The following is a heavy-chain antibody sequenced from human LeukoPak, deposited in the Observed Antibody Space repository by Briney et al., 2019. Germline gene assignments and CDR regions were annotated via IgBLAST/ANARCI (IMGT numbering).Heavy chain of an antibody. J-gene: IGHJ4*02. CDR1: GYTFTSYG. Sequence: VASVKVSCKASGYTFTSYGISWVRQAPGQGLEWMGWISTYNGNTNYAQKLQGRVTMTTDTSTSTAYMELRSLRSDDTAVYYCARDGRWLQLQDFFDYWGQGTLVTVSS. V-gene: IGHV1-18*01. CDR3: ARDGRWLQLQDFFDY. CDR2: ISTYNGNT. D-gene: IGHD5-24*01.